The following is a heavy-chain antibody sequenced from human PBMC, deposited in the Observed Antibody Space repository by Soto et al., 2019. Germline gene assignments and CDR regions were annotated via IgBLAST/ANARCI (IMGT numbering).Heavy chain of an antibody. CDR2: MNPNSGNT. J-gene: IGHJ4*02. CDR1: GYTFTSYD. D-gene: IGHD6-13*01. V-gene: IGHV1-8*01. Sequence: ASVKVSCKASGYTFTSYDINWVRQATGQGLEWMGLMNPNSGNTGYAQKFQGRVTMTRNTSISTAYMELSSLRSEDTAVYYCARGLYSSSWYRRPGYFDYWGQGTLVTVSS. CDR3: ARGLYSSSWYRRPGYFDY.